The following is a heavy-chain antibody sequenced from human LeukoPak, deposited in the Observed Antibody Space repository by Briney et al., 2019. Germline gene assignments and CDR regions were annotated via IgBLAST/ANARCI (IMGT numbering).Heavy chain of an antibody. CDR2: ISGSGGST. CDR1: GFTFSSYA. J-gene: IGHJ1*01. CDR3: AKDTPEYYYASSGYLRYEYFQH. V-gene: IGHV3-23*01. D-gene: IGHD3-22*01. Sequence: GSLRLSCAASGFTFSSYAMSWVRQAPGKGLEWVSAISGSGGSTYYADSVKGRFTISRDNSKNTLYLQMNSLRAEDTAVYYCAKDTPEYYYASSGYLRYEYFQHWGQGTLVTVSS.